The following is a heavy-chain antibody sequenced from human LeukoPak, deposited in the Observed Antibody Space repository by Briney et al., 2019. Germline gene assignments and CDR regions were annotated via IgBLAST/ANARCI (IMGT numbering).Heavy chain of an antibody. CDR3: ARGRIAVAGTYIPSNWGPQLYYMDV. Sequence: VASVKVSCKASGYTFTGYYMHWVRQAPGQGLEWMGWINPNSGGTNYAQKFQGRVTMTRDTSISTAYMELSRLRSDDTAVYYCARGRIAVAGTYIPSNWGPQLYYMDVWGKGTTVTVSS. CDR1: GYTFTGYY. CDR2: INPNSGGT. D-gene: IGHD6-19*01. V-gene: IGHV1-2*02. J-gene: IGHJ6*03.